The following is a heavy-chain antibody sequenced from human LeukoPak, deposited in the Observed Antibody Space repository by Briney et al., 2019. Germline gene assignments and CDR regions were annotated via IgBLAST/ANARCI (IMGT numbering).Heavy chain of an antibody. D-gene: IGHD3-3*01. CDR2: IYYSGST. V-gene: IGHV4-59*01. CDR3: ARGHYDFWSGYQFYGMDV. J-gene: IGHJ6*02. Sequence: SETLSLTCTVSGGSISSYHWRWLRQPPGKGLEWVGYIYYSGSTNYNPSLKSRVTISVDTSKNQFSLKLSSVTAADTAVYYCARGHYDFWSGYQFYGMDVWGQGTTVTVSS. CDR1: GGSISSYH.